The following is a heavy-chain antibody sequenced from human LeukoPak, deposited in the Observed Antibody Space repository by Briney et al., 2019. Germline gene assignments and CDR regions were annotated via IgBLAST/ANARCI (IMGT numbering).Heavy chain of an antibody. J-gene: IGHJ4*02. D-gene: IGHD3-10*01. Sequence: PGRSLRLSCAASGFTFSSYAMHWVRQAPGKGLEWVAVISYDGSNKYYADSVKGRFTISRDNSKNTLYLQMNSLRAEDTAVYYCARGPLLGSSEDFDYWGQGTLVTVSS. V-gene: IGHV3-30*04. CDR3: ARGPLLGSSEDFDY. CDR1: GFTFSSYA. CDR2: ISYDGSNK.